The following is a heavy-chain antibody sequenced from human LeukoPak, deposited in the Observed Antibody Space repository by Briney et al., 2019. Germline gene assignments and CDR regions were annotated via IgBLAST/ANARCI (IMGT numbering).Heavy chain of an antibody. J-gene: IGHJ4*02. CDR1: GYTLTELS. D-gene: IGHD5-12*01. CDR2: FDPEDGET. Sequence: ASVKDSCKVSGYTLTELSMHWVRQAPGKGLEWMGGFDPEDGETIYAQKFQGRVTMTEDTSTDTAYMELSSLRSEDTAVYYCATAAPHFKEMATSALVYWGQGTLVTVSS. CDR3: ATAAPHFKEMATSALVY. V-gene: IGHV1-24*01.